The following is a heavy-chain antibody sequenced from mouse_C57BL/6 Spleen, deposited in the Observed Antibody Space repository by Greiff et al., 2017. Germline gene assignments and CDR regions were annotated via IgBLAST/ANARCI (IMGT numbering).Heavy chain of an antibody. D-gene: IGHD2-4*01. CDR2: ISSKSNNSAT. J-gene: IGHJ4*01. Sequence: EVMLVESGGGLVQPKGSLKLSCAASGFSFNTYAMTWVRQAPGKGLEWVARISSKSNNSATYYAVSVKDRFTISRDDSESRLYLQMNNLKTEDTAMYYCVRLHDYDVGYAMDYWGQGTSVTVSS. CDR3: VRLHDYDVGYAMDY. V-gene: IGHV10-1*01. CDR1: GFSFNTYA.